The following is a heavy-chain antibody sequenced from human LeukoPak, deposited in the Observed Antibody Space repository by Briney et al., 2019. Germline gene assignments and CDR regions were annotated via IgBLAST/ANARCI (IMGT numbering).Heavy chain of an antibody. V-gene: IGHV4-59*01. Sequence: PSETLSLTCTVSGGSISNYYWSWIRQPPGKGLEWIGYIYYSGSTNYNPSLKSRVTISVDMSKNQSSLKLSSVTAADTAVYYCARDDGYHDYWGQGTLVTVSS. D-gene: IGHD5-24*01. J-gene: IGHJ4*02. CDR2: IYYSGST. CDR3: ARDDGYHDY. CDR1: GGSISNYY.